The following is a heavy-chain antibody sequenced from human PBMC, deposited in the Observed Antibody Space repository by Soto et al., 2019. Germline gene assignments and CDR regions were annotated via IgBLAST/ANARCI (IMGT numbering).Heavy chain of an antibody. D-gene: IGHD6-13*01. Sequence: ASVKVSCKASGYTFTSYDINWVRQATGQGLEWMGWMNPNSGNTGYAQKLQGRVTMTRNTSISTAYMELSSLRSEDTAMYYCARDRGAAAGNYYYYMDVWGKGTTVTVSS. V-gene: IGHV1-8*01. CDR1: GYTFTSYD. CDR2: MNPNSGNT. CDR3: ARDRGAAAGNYYYYMDV. J-gene: IGHJ6*03.